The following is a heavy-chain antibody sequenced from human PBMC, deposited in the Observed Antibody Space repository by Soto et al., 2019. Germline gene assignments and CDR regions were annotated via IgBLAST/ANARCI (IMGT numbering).Heavy chain of an antibody. J-gene: IGHJ4*02. D-gene: IGHD3-22*01. CDR3: ATSASGYYYEVLDY. Sequence: KPSETLSLTCTVSGGSISSGGYYWSWIRQHPGKGLEWIGYIYYSGSTYYNPSLKSRVTISVDTSKNQFSLKLSSVTAADTAVYYCATSASGYYYEVLDYWGQGTLVTVSS. CDR2: IYYSGST. CDR1: GGSISSGGYY. V-gene: IGHV4-31*03.